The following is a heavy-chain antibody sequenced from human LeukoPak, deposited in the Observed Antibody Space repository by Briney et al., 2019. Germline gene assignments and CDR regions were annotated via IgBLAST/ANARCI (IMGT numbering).Heavy chain of an antibody. CDR3: ARRSWELPDAFDI. CDR1: GGSFSGYY. Sequence: SETLSLTCAVYGGSFSGYYWSWIRQPPGKGLEWIGEINHSGSTNYNPSLKSRVTISVDTSKNQFSLKLSSVTAADTAVYYCARRSWELPDAFDIWGQGTMVTVSS. J-gene: IGHJ3*02. CDR2: INHSGST. D-gene: IGHD1-26*01. V-gene: IGHV4-34*01.